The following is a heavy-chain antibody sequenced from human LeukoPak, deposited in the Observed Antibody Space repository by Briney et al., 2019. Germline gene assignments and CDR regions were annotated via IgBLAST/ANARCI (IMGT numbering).Heavy chain of an antibody. CDR3: ARSNYDFWSGYSGKSTFDY. CDR2: INHSGST. Sequence: PSETLSLTCAVYGGSFSGYYWSWIRQPPGKGLEWIGEINHSGSTNYNPSLKSRVTISVDTSKNQFSLKLSSVTAADTAVYYRARSNYDFWSGYSGKSTFDYWGQGTLVTVSS. J-gene: IGHJ4*02. D-gene: IGHD3-3*01. CDR1: GGSFSGYY. V-gene: IGHV4-34*01.